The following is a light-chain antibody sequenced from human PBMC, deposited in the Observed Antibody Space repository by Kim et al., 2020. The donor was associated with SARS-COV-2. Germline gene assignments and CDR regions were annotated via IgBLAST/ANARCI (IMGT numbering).Light chain of an antibody. J-gene: IGLJ2*01. CDR1: SSNIGNNA. Sequence: QKVTISCSRSSSNIGNNAVNWYQQLPGKSPELLIYYDDLLPSGVSDRFSGSKSGTSASLAISGLQSEDEADYYCAAWDDSLNGPVFGGGTQLTVL. CDR3: AAWDDSLNGPV. V-gene: IGLV1-36*01. CDR2: YDD.